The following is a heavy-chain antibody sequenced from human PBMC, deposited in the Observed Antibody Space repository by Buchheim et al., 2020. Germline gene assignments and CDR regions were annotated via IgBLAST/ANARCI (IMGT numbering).Heavy chain of an antibody. D-gene: IGHD3-10*01. CDR1: GFTFSPYW. CDR3: ARERYYGSGSPFDY. CDR2: IKQDGSEK. Sequence: EVQLVESGGGLVQPGGSLRLSCAASGFTFSPYWTSWVRQAPGKGLEWVANIKQDGSEKYYVGSVKGRFNISRYNAKNSLYLQMNSLRAEDTAVYYCARERYYGSGSPFDYWGQGTL. V-gene: IGHV3-7*03. J-gene: IGHJ4*02.